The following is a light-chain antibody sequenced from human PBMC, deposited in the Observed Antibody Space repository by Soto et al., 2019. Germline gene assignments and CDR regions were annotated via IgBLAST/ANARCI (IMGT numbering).Light chain of an antibody. CDR3: TSWTTSTTMI. Sequence: QSALTQPASVSGSPGQSITISCTGTSSDIGAYNFVSWYQQHPGKAPKLMLYDVNIRPSGVSSRFSGSKSGNTASLTISGLQAEDEADYYCTSWTTSTTMIFGGVTQLTVL. V-gene: IGLV2-14*03. CDR1: SSDIGAYNF. J-gene: IGLJ2*01. CDR2: DVN.